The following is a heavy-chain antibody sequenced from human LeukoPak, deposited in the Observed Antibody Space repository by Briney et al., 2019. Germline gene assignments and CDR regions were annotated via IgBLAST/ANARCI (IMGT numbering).Heavy chain of an antibody. Sequence: PSETLSLTCNVSGGSINNYYWSWIRQPAGKGLEWIGRIYTSGSTNYNSSLKSRVTMSIDTSKNQFSLKLSSVTAADTAVYYCARQGRDGYNYGMEFDYWGQGTLVTVSS. CDR3: ARQGRDGYNYGMEFDY. V-gene: IGHV4-4*07. CDR2: IYTSGST. CDR1: GGSINNYY. D-gene: IGHD5-24*01. J-gene: IGHJ4*02.